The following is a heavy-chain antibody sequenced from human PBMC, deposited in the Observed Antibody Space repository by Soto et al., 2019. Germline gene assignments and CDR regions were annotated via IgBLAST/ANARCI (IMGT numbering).Heavy chain of an antibody. CDR2: IIPIFGTA. D-gene: IGHD3-3*01. V-gene: IGHV1-69*01. CDR3: WRVLISGDFWSGYYGY. CDR1: GGTFSSYA. J-gene: IGHJ4*02. Sequence: QVQLVQSGAEVKKPGSSVKVSCKASGGTFSSYAISWVRQAPGQGLERMGGIIPIFGTANYAQKFQGRVTITADESTSTAYMELSSLRSEDTAVYYWWRVLISGDFWSGYYGYWGQGTLVTVSS.